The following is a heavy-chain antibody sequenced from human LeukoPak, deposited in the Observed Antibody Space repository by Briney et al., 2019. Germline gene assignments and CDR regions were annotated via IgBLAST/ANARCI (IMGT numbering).Heavy chain of an antibody. CDR3: ARDSPRTGP. CDR1: GFNFGSYA. D-gene: IGHD1-1*01. Sequence: GGSLRLSCAASGFNFGSYAMHWVRQAPGKGLEWVALISYDGSNKYHADSVKGRFTISRDNAKNILYLQMNSLRAEDTAVYYCARDSPRTGPWGQGILVTVSS. CDR2: ISYDGSNK. J-gene: IGHJ5*02. V-gene: IGHV3-30-3*01.